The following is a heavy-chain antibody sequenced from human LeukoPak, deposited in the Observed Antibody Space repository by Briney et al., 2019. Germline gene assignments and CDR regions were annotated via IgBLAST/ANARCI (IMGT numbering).Heavy chain of an antibody. D-gene: IGHD1-14*01. Sequence: ASVKVSCKASGGTFSSYAISWVRQAPGQGLEWMGGIIPIFGTANYAQKFQGRVTITTDESTSTAYMELSSLRSEDTAVYYCKLGPPELPPPDREYYFDYWGQGTLVTVSS. CDR2: IIPIFGTA. V-gene: IGHV1-69*05. CDR3: KLGPPELPPPDREYYFDY. CDR1: GGTFSSYA. J-gene: IGHJ4*02.